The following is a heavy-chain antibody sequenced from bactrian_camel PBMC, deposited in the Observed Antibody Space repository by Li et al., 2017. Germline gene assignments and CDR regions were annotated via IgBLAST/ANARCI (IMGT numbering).Heavy chain of an antibody. D-gene: IGHD5*01. J-gene: IGHJ6*01. Sequence: HVQLVESGGGEVQAGGSLRLSCTAPENSISGYCMGWFRKFGRQDREGVAAINTRVGTTYYADSVKGRLTISLDNAKATMDLQMTNLKPEDTAMYVCAARYQGGFGLGGLCTDVLGDFPYWGQGTQVTVS. V-gene: IGHV3S1*01. CDR2: INTRVGTT. CDR3: AARYQGGFGLGGLCTDVLGDFPY. CDR1: ENSISGYC.